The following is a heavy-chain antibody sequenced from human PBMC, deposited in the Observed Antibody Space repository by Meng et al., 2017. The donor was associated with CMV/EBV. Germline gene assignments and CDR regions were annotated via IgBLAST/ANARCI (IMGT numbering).Heavy chain of an antibody. D-gene: IGHD3-10*01. CDR2: IIPIFGTA. Sequence: QLGRSGPRGKTPGSAVKVSCKASGGPLSSYAISWVRKAPGQGFEWMGGIIPIFGTANDAQKFQGRVTITADESTSTAYMELSSLRSEDTAVYYCARRGSYYGSGSYYNWFDPWGQGTLVTVSS. CDR3: ARRGSYYGSGSYYNWFDP. V-gene: IGHV1-69*12. CDR1: GGPLSSYA. J-gene: IGHJ5*02.